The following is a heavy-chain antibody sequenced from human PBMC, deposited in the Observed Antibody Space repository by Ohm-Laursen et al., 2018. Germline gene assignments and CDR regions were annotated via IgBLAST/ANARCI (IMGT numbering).Heavy chain of an antibody. CDR1: GYTLTELS. CDR2: FDPEDGET. J-gene: IGHJ4*02. CDR3: ARDWGLYGERTMVRADH. D-gene: IGHD3-10*01. V-gene: IGHV1-24*01. Sequence: SVKVSCKVSGYTLTELSMHWVRQAPGKGLEWMGGFDPEDGETIYAQKFQGRVTMTEDTSTDTAYMELSSLRSDDTAVYYCARDWGLYGERTMVRADHWGQGTLVTVSS.